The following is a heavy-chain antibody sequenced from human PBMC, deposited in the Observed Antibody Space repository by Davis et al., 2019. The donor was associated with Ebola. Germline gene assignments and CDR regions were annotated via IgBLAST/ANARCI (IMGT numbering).Heavy chain of an antibody. CDR2: INHSGST. J-gene: IGHJ4*02. V-gene: IGHV4-34*01. Sequence: SETLSLTCAVYGGSFSGYYWSWIRQPPGKGLEWIGEINHSGSTNYNPSLKSRVTISVDTSKNQFSLKLSSVTAADTAVYYCARGSFSGPTTLGTKIFDYWGQGTLVTVSS. CDR1: GGSFSGYY. D-gene: IGHD2-8*01. CDR3: ARGSFSGPTTLGTKIFDY.